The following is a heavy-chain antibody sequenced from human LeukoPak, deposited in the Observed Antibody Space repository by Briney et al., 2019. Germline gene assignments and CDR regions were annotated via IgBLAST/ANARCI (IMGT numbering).Heavy chain of an antibody. V-gene: IGHV3-7*01. Sequence: GGSLRLSCAASGFTFSSYWMSWVREAPGRGVEWVANIKQDGREKYYVDSVKGRFTISRDNAKNSLYLQMNSLRAEDTAVYYWARRYYYGSGRRQPYYFDYWGQGTLVTVSS. CDR3: ARRYYYGSGRRQPYYFDY. CDR2: IKQDGREK. CDR1: GFTFSSYW. D-gene: IGHD3-10*01. J-gene: IGHJ4*02.